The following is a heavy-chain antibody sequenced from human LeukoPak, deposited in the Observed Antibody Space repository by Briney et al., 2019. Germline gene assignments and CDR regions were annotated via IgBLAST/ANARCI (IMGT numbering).Heavy chain of an antibody. V-gene: IGHV3-21*01. CDR1: GFTFSSYS. CDR3: ASNSNYYDSSGYYYGD. J-gene: IGHJ1*01. D-gene: IGHD3-22*01. Sequence: GGSLRLSCAASGFTFSSYSMNWVRQAPGKGLEWASSISSSSSYIYYANSVKGRFTISRDNAKNSLYLQMNSLRAEDTAVYYCASNSNYYDSSGYYYGDWGQGTLVTVSS. CDR2: ISSSSSYI.